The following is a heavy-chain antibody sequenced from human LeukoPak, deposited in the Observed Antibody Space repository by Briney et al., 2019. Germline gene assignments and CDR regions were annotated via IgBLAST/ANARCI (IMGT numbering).Heavy chain of an antibody. CDR2: IYYSGST. D-gene: IGHD5-12*01. J-gene: IGHJ4*02. Sequence: SETLSLTCTVSGGSISSYYWSWIRQPPGKGLEWIGYIYYSGSTNYNPSLKSRVTISVDTSKNQFSLKLSSVTAADTAVHYCARSGRGTYYYFDLWGLGTLVTVSS. CDR3: ARSGRGTYYYFDL. V-gene: IGHV4-59*01. CDR1: GGSISSYY.